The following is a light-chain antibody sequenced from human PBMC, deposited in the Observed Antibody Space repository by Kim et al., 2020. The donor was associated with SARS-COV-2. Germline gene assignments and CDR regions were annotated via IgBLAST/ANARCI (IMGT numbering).Light chain of an antibody. J-gene: IGLJ2*01. CDR3: QSYDSSLSGSVV. Sequence: QSVLTQPPSVSGAPLQRVTISCTGSSSNIGAGYDVHWYQQLPGTAPKLLIYGNSNRPSGVPDRFSGSESGTSASLAITGLQAEDEADYYCQSYDSSLSGSVVFGGGTQLTVL. CDR2: GNS. V-gene: IGLV1-40*01. CDR1: SSNIGAGYD.